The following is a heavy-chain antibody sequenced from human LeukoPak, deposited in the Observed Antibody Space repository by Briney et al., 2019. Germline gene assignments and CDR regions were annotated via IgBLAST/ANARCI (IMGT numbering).Heavy chain of an antibody. CDR1: GFTFSSYA. D-gene: IGHD6-19*01. CDR2: IGGGGGRT. CDR3: AKGYTSGWYYFDS. Sequence: GGSLRLSCEASGFTFSSYAMSWVRQAPGKGLEWVSAIGGGGGRTYYADSVKGRFSISRDNSKNTLFLQMNSLRVEDTAAYYCAKGYTSGWYYFDSWGQGTLVAVSS. J-gene: IGHJ4*02. V-gene: IGHV3-23*01.